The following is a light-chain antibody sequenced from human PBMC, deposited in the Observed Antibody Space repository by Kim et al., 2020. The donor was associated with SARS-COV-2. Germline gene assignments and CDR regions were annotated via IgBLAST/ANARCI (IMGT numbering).Light chain of an antibody. J-gene: IGKJ1*01. CDR2: GAS. CDR3: QQYGSSPWT. Sequence: PGEGATLSCRASQSVTNNYLAWYQQRPGQAPRALIYGASSRAPGIPGRFSGSGSGTDFTLTISRLEPEDFAVYHCQQYGSSPWTFGQVTKV. V-gene: IGKV3-20*01. CDR1: QSVTNNY.